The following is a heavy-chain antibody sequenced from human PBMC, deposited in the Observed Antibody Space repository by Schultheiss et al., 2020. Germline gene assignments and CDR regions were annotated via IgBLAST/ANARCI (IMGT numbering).Heavy chain of an antibody. Sequence: GGSLRLSCAASGFTFSSYGMHWVRQAPGKGLEWVAVIWYDGSNKYYADSVKGRFTISRDNSKNTLYLQMNSLRAEDTAVYYCAKDVDSSSSGSGLYADYWGQGTLVTVSS. J-gene: IGHJ4*02. CDR3: AKDVDSSSSGSGLYADY. CDR1: GFTFSSYG. D-gene: IGHD6-6*01. CDR2: IWYDGSNK. V-gene: IGHV3-30*02.